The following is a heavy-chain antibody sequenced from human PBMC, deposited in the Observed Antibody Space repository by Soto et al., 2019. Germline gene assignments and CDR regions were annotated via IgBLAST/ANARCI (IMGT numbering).Heavy chain of an antibody. CDR1: GGSSNTFY. CDR2: IFSSGST. V-gene: IGHV4-4*07. J-gene: IGHJ4*02. D-gene: IGHD5-18*01. CDR3: AREGSYSAYNFAHGIQLWYFDF. Sequence: PSETLSLTCTVSGGSSNTFYWSWVRQPAGKXLEWIGRIFSSGSTSFNPSLESRVAMSVDTSKNHFSLTLSSVTAADMAVYYCAREGSYSAYNFAHGIQLWYFDFWGQGALVTVAS.